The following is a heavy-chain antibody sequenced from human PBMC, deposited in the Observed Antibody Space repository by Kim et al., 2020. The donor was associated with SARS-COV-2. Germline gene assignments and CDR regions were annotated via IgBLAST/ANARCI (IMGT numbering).Heavy chain of an antibody. CDR2: ISAYNGNT. CDR1: GYTFTSYG. J-gene: IGHJ6*02. V-gene: IGHV1-18*04. D-gene: IGHD6-6*01. CDR3: ARDQDPIAARRLSLYSYYYGMDV. Sequence: ASVKVSCKASGYTFTSYGISWVRQAPGQGLEWMGWISAYNGNTNYAQKLQGRVTMTTDTSTSTAYMELRSLRSDDTAVYYCARDQDPIAARRLSLYSYYYGMDVWGQGTTVTVSS.